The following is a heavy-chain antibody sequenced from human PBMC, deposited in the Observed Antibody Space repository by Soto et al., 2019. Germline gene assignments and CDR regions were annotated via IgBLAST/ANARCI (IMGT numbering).Heavy chain of an antibody. J-gene: IGHJ6*02. V-gene: IGHV4-4*07. Sequence: QVQLQESGPGLVKPSETLSLTCTVSGGSISSYYWSWIRQPAGKGREWIGRIYTIGSTNYNPSLKSRVTRSVDTSKNQFSLRLSSVTAADTAVYYCARAVIVGYGMDVWGQGTTVTVSS. D-gene: IGHD2-15*01. CDR3: ARAVIVGYGMDV. CDR1: GGSISSYY. CDR2: IYTIGST.